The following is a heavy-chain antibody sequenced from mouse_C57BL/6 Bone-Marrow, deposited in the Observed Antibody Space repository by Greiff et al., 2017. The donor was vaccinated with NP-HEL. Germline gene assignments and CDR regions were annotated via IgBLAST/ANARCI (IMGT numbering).Heavy chain of an antibody. CDR3: ARLFHAMDY. V-gene: IGHV5-6*01. Sequence: EVKLVESGGDLVKPGGSLKLCCAASGFTFSSYGMSWVRQTPDKRLEWVATISSGGSYTYYPDSVKGRFTISRDNAKNTLYLQMSSLKSEDTAMYYCARLFHAMDYWGQGTSVTVSS. CDR2: ISSGGSYT. CDR1: GFTFSSYG. J-gene: IGHJ4*01.